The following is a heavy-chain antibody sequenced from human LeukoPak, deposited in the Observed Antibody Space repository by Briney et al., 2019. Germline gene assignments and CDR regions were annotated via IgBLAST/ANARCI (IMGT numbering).Heavy chain of an antibody. CDR1: GGSISSYY. J-gene: IGHJ4*02. D-gene: IGHD3-22*01. V-gene: IGHV4-59*01. CDR2: IYYSGST. CDR3: ARETPYYYDSSGSPFDY. Sequence: SETLSLTCTVSGGSISSYYWSWIRQPPGKGLEWIGYIYYSGSTNYNPSLKSRVTISVDTSKNQFSLKLSSVTAADTAVYYCARETPYYYDSSGSPFDYWGQGTLVTVSS.